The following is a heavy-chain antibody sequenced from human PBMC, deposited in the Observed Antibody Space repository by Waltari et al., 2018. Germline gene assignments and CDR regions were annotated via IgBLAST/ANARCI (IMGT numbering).Heavy chain of an antibody. Sequence: EVQLVESGGGLVKPGGSLRLSCAASGFTFSSYSMNWVRQAPGKGLEWVASISSSSSYIYSADSVKGRFTISRDNAKNSLYLQMNSLRAEDTAVYYCARNAPSSSSDYWGQGTLVTVSS. CDR1: GFTFSSYS. V-gene: IGHV3-21*01. CDR3: ARNAPSSSSDY. CDR2: ISSSSSYI. D-gene: IGHD6-6*01. J-gene: IGHJ4*02.